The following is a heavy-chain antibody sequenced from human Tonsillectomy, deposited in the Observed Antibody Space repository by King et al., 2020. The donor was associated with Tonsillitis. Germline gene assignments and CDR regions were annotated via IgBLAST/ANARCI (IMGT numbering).Heavy chain of an antibody. D-gene: IGHD2-15*01. Sequence: ITLKESGPTLVRPTQTLTLTCTFSGFSFSNSGVAVGWIRQPPGKALEWLALIYWDDDQRYNQSLKSRLTITKDTSKNQVVLTMTNMDPVDTATYYCAHQLGPTLLYSYGMDVWCPGTTVTVSS. CDR2: IYWDDDQ. V-gene: IGHV2-5*02. CDR3: AHQLGPTLLYSYGMDV. J-gene: IGHJ6*02. CDR1: GFSFSNSGVA.